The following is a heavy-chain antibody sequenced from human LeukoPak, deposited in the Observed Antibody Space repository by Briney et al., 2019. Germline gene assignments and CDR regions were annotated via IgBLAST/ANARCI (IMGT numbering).Heavy chain of an antibody. J-gene: IGHJ2*01. D-gene: IGHD2-21*02. CDR2: IKHDGSEK. Sequence: GGSLRLSCAASGFTFSSYAMSWVRQAPGKRLEWVANIKHDGSEKYYVDSVKGRFTISRDYAKDSVYLQMNSLRVDDTAVYYCARTRVVTRGGYWYFDVWGRGTLVTVSS. V-gene: IGHV3-7*01. CDR1: GFTFSSYA. CDR3: ARTRVVTRGGYWYFDV.